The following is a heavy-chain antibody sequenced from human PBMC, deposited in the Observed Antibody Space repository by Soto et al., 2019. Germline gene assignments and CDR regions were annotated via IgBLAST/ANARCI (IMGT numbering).Heavy chain of an antibody. CDR2: IKHDGSET. V-gene: IGHV3-7*03. D-gene: IGHD2-15*01. J-gene: IGHJ4*02. CDR3: ARDFATHCSGSTCYPYAY. Sequence: ETLSLTCGVSGGTIRSPDWWTWVRQPPGKGLEWVANIKHDGSETYYADSVKGRFTISRDNAKNSLFLQMNTLRTEDTAVYYCARDFATHCSGSTCYPYAYWGQGALVTVSS. CDR1: GGTIRSPDW.